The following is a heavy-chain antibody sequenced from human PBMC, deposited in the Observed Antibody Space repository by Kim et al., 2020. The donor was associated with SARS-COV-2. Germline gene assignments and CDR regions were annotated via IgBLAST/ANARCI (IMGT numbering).Heavy chain of an antibody. CDR1: GGSISSGGYY. Sequence: SETLSLTCTVSGGSISSGGYYWSWIRQHPGKGLEWIGYIYYSGSTYYNPSLKSRVTISVDTSKNQFSLKLSSVTAADTYVYYCARGQGLITMIVVVVGAFDYWGQGTLVTVSS. CDR2: IYYSGST. J-gene: IGHJ4*02. V-gene: IGHV4-31*03. D-gene: IGHD3-22*01. CDR3: ARGQGLITMIVVVVGAFDY.